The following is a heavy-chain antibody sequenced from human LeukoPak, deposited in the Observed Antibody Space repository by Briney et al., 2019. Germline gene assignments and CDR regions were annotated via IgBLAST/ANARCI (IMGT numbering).Heavy chain of an antibody. CDR2: IYYTGST. CDR1: GGSISSYF. CDR3: ARHGSGSFPHDY. J-gene: IGHJ4*02. D-gene: IGHD3-10*01. V-gene: IGHV4-59*08. Sequence: PSETLSLTCTVSGGSISSYFWSWIRQPPGKGLEWIGYIYYTGSTYYNPSLKSRVTISLDTSKNQFSLKLSSVTAADTAVYFCARHGSGSFPHDYWAREPWSPSPQ.